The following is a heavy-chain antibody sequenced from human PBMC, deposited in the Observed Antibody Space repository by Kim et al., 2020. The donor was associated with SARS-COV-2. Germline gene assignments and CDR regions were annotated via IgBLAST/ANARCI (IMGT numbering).Heavy chain of an antibody. V-gene: IGHV3-74*01. Sequence: STGTPDSVKGRFAISRYNAKNTVHRQMNSLRAEDTAVYYCARDSAYGMDVWGQGTTVTVSS. CDR2: ST. D-gene: IGHD3-10*01. J-gene: IGHJ6*02. CDR3: ARDSAYGMDV.